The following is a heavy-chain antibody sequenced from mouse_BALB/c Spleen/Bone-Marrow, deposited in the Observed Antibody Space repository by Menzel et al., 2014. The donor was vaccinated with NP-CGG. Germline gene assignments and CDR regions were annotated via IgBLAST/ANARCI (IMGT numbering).Heavy chain of an antibody. D-gene: IGHD4-1*01. V-gene: IGHV1-77*01. CDR2: IYPGSGNT. CDR3: ARDWDYYAMDY. J-gene: IGHJ4*01. CDR1: GYTFTDYY. Sequence: VQLQESGAELARPGASVKLSCKASGYTFTDYYINWVKQRTGQGLEWIGEIYPGSGNTYYNEKFKGKATLTADKSSSPAYMQLSSLTSEDSAVYFCARDWDYYAMDYWGQGTSVTVSS.